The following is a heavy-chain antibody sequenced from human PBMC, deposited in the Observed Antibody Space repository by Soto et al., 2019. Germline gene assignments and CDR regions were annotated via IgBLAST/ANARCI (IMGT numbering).Heavy chain of an antibody. CDR1: GGTFSSYP. CDR2: IIPIFGIV. CDR3: ARPRTTGTTKGYDY. Sequence: QVQLVQSGAEVKKPGSSVKVSCKASGGTFSSYPLSWVQQAPGQGLEWMGGIIPIFGIVNSAQKFQGRVSITADESTSTAYMELTSLRSEDTAVYYCARPRTTGTTKGYDYWGQGTLVTVSS. V-gene: IGHV1-69*01. D-gene: IGHD1-1*01. J-gene: IGHJ4*02.